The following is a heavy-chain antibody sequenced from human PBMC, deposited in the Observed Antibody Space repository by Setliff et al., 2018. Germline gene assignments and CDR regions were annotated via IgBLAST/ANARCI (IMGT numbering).Heavy chain of an antibody. Sequence: ASVKVSCKASGYTFRNYAFAWVRQAPGQGLEWVGWISVYNGDTNYAQKLQGRVTVTTDTSTSTAYMELRSLRSDDTAVYYCARDQWTYDSSGYYYRFDYWGQGTLVTVSS. D-gene: IGHD3-22*01. V-gene: IGHV1-18*01. CDR3: ARDQWTYDSSGYYYRFDY. CDR2: ISVYNGDT. J-gene: IGHJ4*02. CDR1: GYTFRNYA.